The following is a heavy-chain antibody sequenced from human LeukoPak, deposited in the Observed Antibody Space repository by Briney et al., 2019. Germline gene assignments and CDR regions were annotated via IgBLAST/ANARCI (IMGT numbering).Heavy chain of an antibody. D-gene: IGHD3-10*01. Sequence: SETLSLTCAVYGGSFSGYYWSWIRQPPGKGLEWIGEINHSGSTNYNPSLKSRVTMSVDTSKNQFSLKLSSVTAADTAAYYCARRGFGELGVVDVWGQGTTVTVSS. CDR3: ARRGFGELGVVDV. J-gene: IGHJ6*02. V-gene: IGHV4-34*01. CDR1: GGSFSGYY. CDR2: INHSGST.